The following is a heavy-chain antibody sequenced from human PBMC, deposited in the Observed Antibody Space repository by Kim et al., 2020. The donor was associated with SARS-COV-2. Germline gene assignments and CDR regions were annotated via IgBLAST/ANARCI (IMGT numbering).Heavy chain of an antibody. CDR2: IYYSGST. CDR3: AGERTSAAAGLTDYYYYGMDV. Sequence: SETLSLTCTVSGGSISSSSYYWGWIRQPPGKGLEWIGSIYYSGSTYYNPSLKSRVTISVDTSKNQFSLKLSSVTAADTAVYYCAGERTSAAAGLTDYYYYGMDVWGQGTTVTVSS. D-gene: IGHD6-13*01. J-gene: IGHJ6*02. V-gene: IGHV4-39*01. CDR1: GGSISSSSYY.